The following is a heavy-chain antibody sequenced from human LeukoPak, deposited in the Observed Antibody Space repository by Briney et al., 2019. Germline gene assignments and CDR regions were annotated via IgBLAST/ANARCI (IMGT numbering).Heavy chain of an antibody. CDR1: GGTFSSYA. V-gene: IGHV1-69*13. CDR3: ARNHGSGRDYYYYYMDV. J-gene: IGHJ6*03. Sequence: SVKVSCKASGGTFSSYAISWVRQAPGQGLEWMGGIIPIFGTANYAQKFQGRVTITADESTSTAYMELSSLRSEDTAVYYCARNHGSGRDYYYYYMDVWGKGTTVTISS. D-gene: IGHD3-10*01. CDR2: IIPIFGTA.